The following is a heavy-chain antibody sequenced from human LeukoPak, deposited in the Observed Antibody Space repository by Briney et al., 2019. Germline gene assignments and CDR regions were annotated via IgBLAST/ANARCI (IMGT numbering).Heavy chain of an antibody. D-gene: IGHD3-10*01. CDR2: ISGSGGST. CDR3: AKTHEEGFGELCLDY. V-gene: IGHV3-23*01. Sequence: GGSLRLSCAASGFTFSSYAMSWVRQAPGKGLEWVSAISGSGGSTYCADSVKGRFTISRDNSKNTLYLQMNSLRAEDTAVYYCAKTHEEGFGELCLDYWGQGTLVTVSS. CDR1: GFTFSSYA. J-gene: IGHJ4*02.